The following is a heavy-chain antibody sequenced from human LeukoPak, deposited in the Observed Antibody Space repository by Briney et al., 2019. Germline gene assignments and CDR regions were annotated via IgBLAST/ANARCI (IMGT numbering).Heavy chain of an antibody. CDR3: AKSGSGELGFDY. D-gene: IGHD6-6*01. Sequence: GSLRLSCVASGFSFGSNWMSWVRQAPGKGLEWVANIKQDGSEKNYVDSVKGRFTISRDNAEKSLYLQMNSLRAEDTALYYCAKSGSGELGFDYWGQGTLVTVSS. CDR1: GFSFGSNW. J-gene: IGHJ4*02. V-gene: IGHV3-7*03. CDR2: IKQDGSEK.